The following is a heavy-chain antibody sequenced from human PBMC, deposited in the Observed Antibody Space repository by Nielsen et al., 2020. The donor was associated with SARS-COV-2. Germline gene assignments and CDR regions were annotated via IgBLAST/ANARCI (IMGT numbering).Heavy chain of an antibody. CDR2: IGTGGDT. J-gene: IGHJ4*02. D-gene: IGHD3-10*01. V-gene: IGHV3-53*01. CDR3: ARDHRFYGFGND. CDR1: GGSISSGGYY. Sequence: ETLSLTCTVSGGSISSGGYYWSWIRQAPGKGLEWVSTIGTGGDTHYADSVRGRFTISRDNSKNTLYLQMDSLRAEDTAVYYCARDHRFYGFGNDWGQGTLVTVSS.